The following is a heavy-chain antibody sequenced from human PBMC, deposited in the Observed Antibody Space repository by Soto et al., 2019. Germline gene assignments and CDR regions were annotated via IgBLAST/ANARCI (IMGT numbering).Heavy chain of an antibody. D-gene: IGHD2-2*01. Sequence: QVQLVESGGGVVQPGRSLRLSCAASGFTFSSYAMHWVRQAPGKGLEWVAVISYDGSNKYYADSVKGRFTISRDNSKNXXYLQMNSLRAEDTAVYYCARDVLGVVPAATLAFDYWGQGTLVTVSS. CDR1: GFTFSSYA. V-gene: IGHV3-30-3*01. CDR3: ARDVLGVVPAATLAFDY. J-gene: IGHJ4*02. CDR2: ISYDGSNK.